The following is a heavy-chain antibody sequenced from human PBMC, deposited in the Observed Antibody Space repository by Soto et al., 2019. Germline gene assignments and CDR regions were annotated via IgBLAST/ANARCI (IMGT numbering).Heavy chain of an antibody. V-gene: IGHV4-31*03. CDR2: IYYSGST. CDR1: GGSISSGGYY. CDR3: ARDGYSSSSPYYYYGMDV. D-gene: IGHD6-6*01. J-gene: IGHJ6*02. Sequence: QVQLQESGPGLVKPSQTLSLTCTVSGGSISSGGYYWSWIRQHPGKGLEWIGYIYYSGSTYYNPSLKSRVTISVDTSKNQFSLKLSSVTAADTAVYYCARDGYSSSSPYYYYGMDVWGQGTTVTVSS.